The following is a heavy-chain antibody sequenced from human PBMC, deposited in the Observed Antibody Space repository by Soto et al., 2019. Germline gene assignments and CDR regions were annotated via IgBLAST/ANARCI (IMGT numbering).Heavy chain of an antibody. J-gene: IGHJ4*02. CDR3: ARGYTIFGVVIMDY. CDR1: GYTFASYD. Sequence: ASVEVSCKASGYTFASYDINWVREATGQGLEWMGWMNPNSGNTGYAQKFQGRVTMTRNTYISTAYMELSSLRSEDTAVYYCARGYTIFGVVIMDYWGQGTLVSVSS. D-gene: IGHD3-3*01. V-gene: IGHV1-8*01. CDR2: MNPNSGNT.